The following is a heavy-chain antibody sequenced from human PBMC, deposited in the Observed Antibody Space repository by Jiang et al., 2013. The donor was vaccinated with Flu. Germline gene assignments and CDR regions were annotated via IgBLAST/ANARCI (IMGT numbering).Heavy chain of an antibody. Sequence: VESGAEVKKPGASVKVSCKASGYTFTGYYIHWVRQAPGQGLEWMGRINPNSGGTNYAQNFRGRVTMTRDTSISTAYMELSSLRSDDTAVYYCAKDRRVVVVTAANWFDPWGQGTLVTVSS. CDR2: INPNSGGT. V-gene: IGHV1-2*06. D-gene: IGHD2-21*02. J-gene: IGHJ5*02. CDR1: GYTFTGYY. CDR3: AKDRRVVVVTAANWFDP.